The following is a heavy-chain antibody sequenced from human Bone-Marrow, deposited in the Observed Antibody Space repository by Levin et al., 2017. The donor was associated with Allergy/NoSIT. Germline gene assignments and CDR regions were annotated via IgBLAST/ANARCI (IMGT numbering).Heavy chain of an antibody. J-gene: IGHJ6*02. CDR2: ISSTGNYI. CDR1: GFPFSSYG. D-gene: IGHD6-13*01. CDR3: ARAAGAAGRGGLDV. Sequence: GESLKISCATSGFPFSSYGMAWVRQAPGKGLEWVASISSTGNYIHYAESVKGRFTLSRDNANNSLSLQMNRLRGEDMAVYYCARAAGAAGRGGLDVWGQGTTVTVSS. V-gene: IGHV3-21*01.